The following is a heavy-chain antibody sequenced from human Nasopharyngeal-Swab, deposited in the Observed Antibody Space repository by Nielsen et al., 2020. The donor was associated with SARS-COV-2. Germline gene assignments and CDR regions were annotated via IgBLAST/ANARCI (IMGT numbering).Heavy chain of an antibody. J-gene: IGHJ4*02. CDR1: GFTFSSYA. CDR3: ASINATYSGSYLDY. Sequence: GESLKISCAASGFTFSSYAMHWVRQAPGKGLEYVSAISSNGGSTYYANSVKGRFTISRDNSKNTLYLQMGSLGAEDTAVYYCASINATYSGSYLDYWGQGTLVTVSS. D-gene: IGHD1-26*01. CDR2: ISSNGGST. V-gene: IGHV3-64*01.